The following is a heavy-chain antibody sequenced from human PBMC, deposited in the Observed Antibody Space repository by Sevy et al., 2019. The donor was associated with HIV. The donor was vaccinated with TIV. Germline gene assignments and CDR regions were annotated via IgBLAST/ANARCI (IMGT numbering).Heavy chain of an antibody. CDR3: ATTKDYYDSSGYPFDD. J-gene: IGHJ4*02. CDR2: FDPEDGDPEDGES. Sequence: ASVKVSCTVSGYTLTKLSMHWVRQAPGKGPEWLGTFDPEDGDPEDGESVYAQKFRDRVIMTDDISTDTAYMELSSLTSGDTAVYYCATTKDYYDSSGYPFDDWGQGTLVTVSS. D-gene: IGHD3-22*01. V-gene: IGHV1-24*01. CDR1: GYTLTKLS.